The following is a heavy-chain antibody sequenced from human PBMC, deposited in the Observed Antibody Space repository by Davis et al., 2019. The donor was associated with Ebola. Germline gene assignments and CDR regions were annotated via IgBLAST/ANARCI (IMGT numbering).Heavy chain of an antibody. CDR1: GGTFSSYA. Sequence: SVKVSCKASGGTFSSYAISWVRQAPGQGLEWMGGIIPIFGTANYAQKFQGRVTMTRDTSISTAYMELSRLRSDDTAVYYCARDGGSGSYSPDNWFDPWGQGTLVTVSS. CDR2: IIPIFGTA. D-gene: IGHD3-10*01. V-gene: IGHV1-69*05. CDR3: ARDGGSGSYSPDNWFDP. J-gene: IGHJ5*02.